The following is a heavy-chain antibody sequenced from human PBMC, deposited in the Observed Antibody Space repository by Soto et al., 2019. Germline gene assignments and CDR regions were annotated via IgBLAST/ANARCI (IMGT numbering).Heavy chain of an antibody. V-gene: IGHV1-2*04. J-gene: IGHJ4*02. D-gene: IGHD6-13*01. Sequence: ASVKVSRKASGYTFTGYYMHWVRQAPGQGLEGMGWINPNSGGTKYAQKFQGWVTMTRDTSIRTAYMELSRLISDDTAVYYCSRESYRASSSWSDFDYWGQGTLVTVSS. CDR2: INPNSGGT. CDR1: GYTFTGYY. CDR3: SRESYRASSSWSDFDY.